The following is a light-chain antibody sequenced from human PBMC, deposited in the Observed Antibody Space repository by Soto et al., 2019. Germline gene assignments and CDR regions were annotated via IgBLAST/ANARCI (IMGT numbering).Light chain of an antibody. Sequence: IQMTQSPSTLSGSVGDRVTITCRASQTIRNDLVWFQQKPGKAPILLIYAASTLQSGVPPRFSGSGSGTDFTLTISSLQAEDFATYYCLQDYTYPRTFGGGTKVDIK. J-gene: IGKJ4*01. CDR3: LQDYTYPRT. CDR1: QTIRND. V-gene: IGKV1-6*01. CDR2: AAS.